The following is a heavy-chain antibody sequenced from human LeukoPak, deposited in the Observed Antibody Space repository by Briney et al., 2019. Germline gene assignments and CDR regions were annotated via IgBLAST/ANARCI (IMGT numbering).Heavy chain of an antibody. Sequence: SSETLSLTCTVSGGSFSSYIYPWGWIRQPPGKGLEWIGYIYYSGSTNYNPSLKSRVTISVDTSKNQFSLKLSSVTAADTAVYYCARGSGPRTFLGHYYYYYMDVWGKGTTVTVSS. CDR1: GGSFSSYIYP. J-gene: IGHJ6*03. D-gene: IGHD2/OR15-2a*01. V-gene: IGHV4-61*01. CDR3: ARGSGPRTFLGHYYYYYMDV. CDR2: IYYSGST.